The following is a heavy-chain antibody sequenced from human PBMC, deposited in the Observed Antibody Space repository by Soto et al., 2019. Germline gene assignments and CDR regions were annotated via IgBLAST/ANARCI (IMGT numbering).Heavy chain of an antibody. V-gene: IGHV1-8*01. J-gene: IGHJ3*02. CDR2: MNPNSGNT. CDR1: GYTFTSYD. CDR3: AIDPSGWYRDAFDI. D-gene: IGHD6-19*01. Sequence: ASVKVSCKASGYTFTSYDINWVRQATGQGLEWMGWMNPNSGNTGYAQKFQGRVTMTRNTSISTAYMELSSLRSEDTAVYYGAIDPSGWYRDAFDIWGQGTMVTVSS.